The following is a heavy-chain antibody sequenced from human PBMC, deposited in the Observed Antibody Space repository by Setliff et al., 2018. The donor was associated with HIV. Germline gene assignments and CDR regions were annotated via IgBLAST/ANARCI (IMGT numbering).Heavy chain of an antibody. Sequence: SETLSLTCTVSGGSISSYCWNWIRQSPGRGLEWIGFIFSSGSTKYNPSVESRVTMSLDTSRDQFSLNLRSVTAADTAVYFCARLIHTGLLYFDSWGLGTLVTVSS. V-gene: IGHV4-4*09. J-gene: IGHJ4*02. CDR2: IFSSGST. CDR1: GGSISSYC. CDR3: ARLIHTGLLYFDS. D-gene: IGHD1-1*01.